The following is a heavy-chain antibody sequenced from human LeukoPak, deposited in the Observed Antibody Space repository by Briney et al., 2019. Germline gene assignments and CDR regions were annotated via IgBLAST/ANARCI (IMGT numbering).Heavy chain of an antibody. CDR2: IYHSGST. CDR1: GYSISSGYY. J-gene: IGHJ3*02. V-gene: IGHV4-38-2*02. CDR3: ARVSSGDYVWGQGAFDI. Sequence: PSETLSLTCTVSGYSISSGYYWGWIRQPPGKGLEWIGSIYHSGSTYYNPSLKSRVTISVNTSKNQFSLKLSSVTAADTAVYYCARVSSGDYVWGQGAFDIWGQGTMVTVSS. D-gene: IGHD3-16*01.